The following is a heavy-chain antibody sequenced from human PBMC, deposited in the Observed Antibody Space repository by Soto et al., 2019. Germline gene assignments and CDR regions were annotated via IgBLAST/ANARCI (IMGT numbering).Heavy chain of an antibody. CDR3: ARDDSSGYRTYDY. Sequence: GGSLRLSCAASGFTFSSYGMHWVRQAPGKGLEWVAVIWYDGSNKYYADSVKGRFTISRDNSKNTLYLQMNSLRAEDTAVYYCARDDSSGYRTYDYWGQGTLVTVSS. CDR2: IWYDGSNK. J-gene: IGHJ4*02. CDR1: GFTFSSYG. V-gene: IGHV3-33*01. D-gene: IGHD3-22*01.